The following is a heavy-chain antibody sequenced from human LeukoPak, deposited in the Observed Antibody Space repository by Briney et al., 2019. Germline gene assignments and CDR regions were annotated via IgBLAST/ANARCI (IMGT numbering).Heavy chain of an antibody. Sequence: GGSLRLSCAASELTLSNYCMTWVRQVPGKGLEWVANIKEDGNKKYYVDSVKGRFTMSRDNAKSSLYLQMNSLRAEDTAVYYCARARFQLQALDVWGKGTTVTVSS. D-gene: IGHD4-11*01. CDR1: ELTLSNYC. CDR2: IKEDGNKK. J-gene: IGHJ6*04. V-gene: IGHV3-7*01. CDR3: ARARFQLQALDV.